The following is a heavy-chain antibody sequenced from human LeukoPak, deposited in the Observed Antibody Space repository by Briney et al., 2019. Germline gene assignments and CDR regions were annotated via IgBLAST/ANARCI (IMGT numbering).Heavy chain of an antibody. CDR2: ISADGFRT. CDR3: ARDLGIPTSPFDY. D-gene: IGHD3-16*01. V-gene: IGHV3-43*02. J-gene: IGHJ4*02. CDR1: GLTFDYYA. Sequence: PGGSLRLSCSVSGLTFDYYAMHWVRHAPGTGLEWVSLISADGFRTNYADSVKGRFTISRDNSRNSLFLQMNSLRSEDTAFYFCARDLGIPTSPFDYWGLGTLVTVSS.